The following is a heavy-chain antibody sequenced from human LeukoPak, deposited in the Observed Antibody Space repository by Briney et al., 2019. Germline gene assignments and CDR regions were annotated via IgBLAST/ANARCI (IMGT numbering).Heavy chain of an antibody. J-gene: IGHJ4*02. CDR2: IKQDGSEK. D-gene: IGHD3-22*01. CDR1: GFTFDDYG. CDR3: ARDGSDSTGYYYAL. Sequence: GSLRLSCAASGFTFDDYGMSWVRQAPGKGLEWVANIKQDGSEKYYVDSVKGRFTISRDNAKNSVYLHMNSLRAEDTAVYYCARDGSDSTGYYYALWGQGTLVTVSS. V-gene: IGHV3-7*01.